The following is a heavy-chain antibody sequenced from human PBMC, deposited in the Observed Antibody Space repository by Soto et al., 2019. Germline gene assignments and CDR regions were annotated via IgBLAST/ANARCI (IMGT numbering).Heavy chain of an antibody. J-gene: IGHJ6*02. V-gene: IGHV1-18*01. CDR2: ISAYNGNT. Sequence: GQLGQSGAELKKPGASVKVSGKASGYTFTSYGSSWLRQAPGQGLEWMGWISAYNGNTNYAQKLQGRVTMTTDTSTSTAYIALRSLRSEDTAVYYCARDRGAYGMGVWGHGTTFTVSS. CDR3: ARDRGAYGMGV. CDR1: GYTFTSYG.